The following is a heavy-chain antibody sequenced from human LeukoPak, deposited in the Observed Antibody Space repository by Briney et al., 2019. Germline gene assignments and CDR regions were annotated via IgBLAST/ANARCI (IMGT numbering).Heavy chain of an antibody. Sequence: ASVKVSCKASGYTFTSYGISWVRQAPGQGLEWMGWISAYNGNTNYAQKLQGRVTMTTDTSTSTAYTELRSLRSDDTAVYYCARHHTGGYSSGWSQFDYWGQGTLVTVSS. CDR2: ISAYNGNT. J-gene: IGHJ4*02. CDR3: ARHHTGGYSSGWSQFDY. V-gene: IGHV1-18*01. D-gene: IGHD6-19*01. CDR1: GYTFTSYG.